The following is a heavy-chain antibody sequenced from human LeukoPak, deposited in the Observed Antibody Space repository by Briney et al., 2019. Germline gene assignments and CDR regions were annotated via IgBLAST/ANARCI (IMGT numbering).Heavy chain of an antibody. CDR2: IYYSGSI. D-gene: IGHD4-11*01. Sequence: SETLSLTCTVSGGSLSSYYWSWIRQPPGKGLEWIGYIYYSGSINYNPSLKSRVTISVDTSKNQFSLKLSSVTAADTAVYYCARSDYSNWGSFDYWGQGTLVTVSS. V-gene: IGHV4-59*01. J-gene: IGHJ4*02. CDR3: ARSDYSNWGSFDY. CDR1: GGSLSSYY.